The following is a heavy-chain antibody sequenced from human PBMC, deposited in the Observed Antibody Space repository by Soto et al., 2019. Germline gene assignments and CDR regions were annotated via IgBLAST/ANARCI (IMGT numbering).Heavy chain of an antibody. CDR2: IYPGDSDT. V-gene: IGHV5-51*01. Sequence: VESLKISCKGSGYIFSSYWICCFLQVPVKVLEWMGIIYPGDSDTRYSPSFQGQVTISADKSISTAYLQWSSLKASDTAMYYCAVGRYYDILTGYYFRTWFDPWGQGTLVTVSS. D-gene: IGHD3-9*01. J-gene: IGHJ5*02. CDR3: AVGRYYDILTGYYFRTWFDP. CDR1: GYIFSSYW.